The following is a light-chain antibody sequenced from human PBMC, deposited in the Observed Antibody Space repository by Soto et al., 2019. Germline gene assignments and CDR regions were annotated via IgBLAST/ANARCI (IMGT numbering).Light chain of an antibody. CDR3: QESFRTPYT. J-gene: IGKJ2*01. CDR1: ESISGY. Sequence: DIQMTQSPSSLSSSVGDRVTITCRASESISGYVNWYQQKPGKAPKLLLYAASSLQSGVPSRFSGSGSGTHFTLTISSLQPEDFATYYCQESFRTPYTFGQGTKLQIK. V-gene: IGKV1-39*01. CDR2: AAS.